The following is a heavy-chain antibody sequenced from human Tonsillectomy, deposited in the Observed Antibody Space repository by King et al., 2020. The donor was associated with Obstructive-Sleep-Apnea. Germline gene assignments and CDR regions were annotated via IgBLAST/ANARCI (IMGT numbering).Heavy chain of an antibody. Sequence: VQLVESGGGVVQPGRSLRLSCAASGFTFSSYGMHWVRQAPGKGLEWVAVISYDGSNKYYADSVKGRFTISRDNSKNTLYLQMNSLRAEDTAVYYCAKDEKLRVVTPEGIDYWGQGTLVTVSS. J-gene: IGHJ4*02. V-gene: IGHV3-30*18. D-gene: IGHD4-23*01. CDR2: ISYDGSNK. CDR1: GFTFSSYG. CDR3: AKDEKLRVVTPEGIDY.